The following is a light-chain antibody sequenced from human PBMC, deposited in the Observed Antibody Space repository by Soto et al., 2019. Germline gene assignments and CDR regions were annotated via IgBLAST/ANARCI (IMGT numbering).Light chain of an antibody. Sequence: QSALTQPASVSGSPGQSITISCTGTSSDVGGYNYVSWYQQHPGKAPKLMIYDVSNRPSGVSNRFSGSKSGNTASLTISGLQGEDEADYYCSSYTSSSTRVFGGGTKVTDL. CDR1: SSDVGGYNY. J-gene: IGLJ3*02. CDR3: SSYTSSSTRV. V-gene: IGLV2-14*01. CDR2: DVS.